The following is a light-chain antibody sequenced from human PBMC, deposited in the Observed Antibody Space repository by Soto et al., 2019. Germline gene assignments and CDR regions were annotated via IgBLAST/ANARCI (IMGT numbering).Light chain of an antibody. CDR1: QSISSY. V-gene: IGKV1-39*01. CDR3: QQSYGTPLT. CDR2: VAS. J-gene: IGKJ4*01. Sequence: DIQMTQSPSSLSASVGDRVTITCRASQSISSYLIWYQQKPGQAPKLLLYVASSLQSGVPARFSGSGSGTDFTLTISSLQREDIATYYCQQSYGTPLTFGGGTKVEIK.